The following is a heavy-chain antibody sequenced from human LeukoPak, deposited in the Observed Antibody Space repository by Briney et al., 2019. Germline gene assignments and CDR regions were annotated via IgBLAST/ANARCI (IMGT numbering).Heavy chain of an antibody. J-gene: IGHJ4*02. CDR2: INPNIGDT. V-gene: IGHV1-2*02. CDR3: ARGNKGVANDY. Sequence: ASVKVSCKASGGTFSSYAISWVRQAPGQGLEWMGRINPNIGDTKYVQKFQGRVTMTRDTSISTAYMELSRLRSDDAAVYYCARGNKGVANDYWGQGTLVTVSS. CDR1: GGTFSSYA.